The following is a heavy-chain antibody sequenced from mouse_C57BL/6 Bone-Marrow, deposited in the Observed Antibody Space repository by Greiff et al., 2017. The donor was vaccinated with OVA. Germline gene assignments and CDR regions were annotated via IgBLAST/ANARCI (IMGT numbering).Heavy chain of an antibody. CDR1: GYTFTNYW. Sequence: VKLVESGAELVRPGTSVKMSCKASGYTFTNYWIGWAKQRPGHGLEWIGDIYPGGGYTNYNEKFKGKATLTADKSSSTAYMQFSSLTSEDSAIYYCARGGYGNYPAWFAYWGQGTLVTVSA. CDR2: IYPGGGYT. J-gene: IGHJ3*01. V-gene: IGHV1-63*01. CDR3: ARGGYGNYPAWFAY. D-gene: IGHD2-10*02.